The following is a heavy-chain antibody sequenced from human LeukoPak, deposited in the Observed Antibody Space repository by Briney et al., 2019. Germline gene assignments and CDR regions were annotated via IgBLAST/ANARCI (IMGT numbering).Heavy chain of an antibody. D-gene: IGHD3-10*01. Sequence: GGSPRLSCAASGFTFSSYAMHWVRQAPGKGLEWVAVISYDGSNKYYADSVKGRFTISRDNSKNTLYLQMNNLRAEDTAIYYCAREGYYGSGSPPSLYFDYWGQGTLVTVSS. J-gene: IGHJ4*02. CDR2: ISYDGSNK. CDR1: GFTFSSYA. V-gene: IGHV3-30-3*01. CDR3: AREGYYGSGSPPSLYFDY.